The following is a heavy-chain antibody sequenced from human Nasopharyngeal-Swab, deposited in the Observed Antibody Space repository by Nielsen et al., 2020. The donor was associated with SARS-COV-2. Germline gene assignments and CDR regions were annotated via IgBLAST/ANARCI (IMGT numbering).Heavy chain of an antibody. CDR2: ISYDGSNK. D-gene: IGHD3-10*01. CDR1: AFTFSSYG. V-gene: IGHV3-30*18. Sequence: GESLKISCAASAFTFSSYGMHWVRQAPGKGLEWVAVISYDGSNKYYADSVKGRFTISRDNSKSTLYLEMSSLRADDTAVYYCAKEQLVPGYYGSGWVGFMDGWGQGTTVTVS. J-gene: IGHJ6*02. CDR3: AKEQLVPGYYGSGWVGFMDG.